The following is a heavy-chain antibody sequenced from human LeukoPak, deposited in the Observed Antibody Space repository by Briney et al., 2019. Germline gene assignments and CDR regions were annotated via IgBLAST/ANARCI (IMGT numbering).Heavy chain of an antibody. J-gene: IGHJ4*02. D-gene: IGHD2-21*01. V-gene: IGHV3-53*04. CDR1: GFTVSSNY. CDR2: IYSGGST. CDR3: ARRGYGGDCYSCPTALDY. Sequence: GGSLRLSCAASGFTVSSNYMSWVRQAPGKGLEWVSVIYSGGSTYYADSVRGRFTISRHNSKNTLYLQKNSLRAEDTAVYYCARRGYGGDCYSCPTALDYWGQGTLVTVSS.